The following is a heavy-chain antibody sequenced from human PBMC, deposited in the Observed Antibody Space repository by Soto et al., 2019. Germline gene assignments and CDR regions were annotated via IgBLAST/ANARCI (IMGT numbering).Heavy chain of an antibody. J-gene: IGHJ6*02. CDR2: ISYDGSNK. V-gene: IGHV3-30-3*01. CDR3: ARDSGVVTASIMGYYYGMDV. Sequence: QVQLVESGGGVLQPGRSLRLSCAASGFTFSSYAMHWVRQAPGKGLEWVAVISYDGSNKYYADSVKGRFTISRDNSKNTLYLQMNSLRAEDTAVYYCARDSGVVTASIMGYYYGMDVWGQGTTVTVSS. CDR1: GFTFSSYA. D-gene: IGHD2-21*02.